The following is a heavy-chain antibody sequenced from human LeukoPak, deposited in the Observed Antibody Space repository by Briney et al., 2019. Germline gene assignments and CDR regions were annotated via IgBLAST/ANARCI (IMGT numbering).Heavy chain of an antibody. CDR1: GFTCSSNS. D-gene: IGHD3-3*01. CDR2: ISSSSSYI. J-gene: IGHJ6*02. V-gene: IGHV3-21*01. CDR3: ARADFWSGYNISYYYYGMDV. Sequence: GGYLRRSCAASGFTCSSNSMNWVRQAPGRGLEWVSSISSSSSYIYYADSVKGRFTISRDNAKNSLYLQMNSLIAEDTAVYYCARADFWSGYNISYYYYGMDVWGQGTTVTVSS.